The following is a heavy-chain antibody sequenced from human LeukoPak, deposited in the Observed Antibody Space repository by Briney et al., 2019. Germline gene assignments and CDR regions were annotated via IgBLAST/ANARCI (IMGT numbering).Heavy chain of an antibody. Sequence: GASVNVSCKASGYTFTGYYMHWVRQAPGQGLEWMGWINPNSGGTNYAQKFQGRVTMTRDTSISTAYMELSRLRSDDTAVYYCARDPPYCSSTSCYGGYWGQGTLVTVSS. V-gene: IGHV1-2*02. CDR3: ARDPPYCSSTSCYGGY. CDR2: INPNSGGT. CDR1: GYTFTGYY. J-gene: IGHJ4*02. D-gene: IGHD2-2*01.